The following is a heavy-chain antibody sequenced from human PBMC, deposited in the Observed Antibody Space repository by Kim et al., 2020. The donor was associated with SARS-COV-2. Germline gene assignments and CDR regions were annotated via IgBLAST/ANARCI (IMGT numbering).Heavy chain of an antibody. J-gene: IGHJ4*02. Sequence: GGSLRLSCVASGFTFSDDYMSWIRQAPGKGLEWVSYIRGSGSHTNYADSVQGRFTISRDNAKNSLYLQMNTLRAEDTAVYFCARVFGSSTAHPDGFEYWGQGALVAVSS. CDR2: IRGSGSHT. D-gene: IGHD3-16*01. CDR1: GFTFSDDY. CDR3: ARVFGSSTAHPDGFEY. V-gene: IGHV3-11*05.